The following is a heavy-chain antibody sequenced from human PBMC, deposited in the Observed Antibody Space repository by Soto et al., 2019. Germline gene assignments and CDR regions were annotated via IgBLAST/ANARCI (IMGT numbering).Heavy chain of an antibody. D-gene: IGHD3-22*01. CDR3: ARSSDSSGLGSYYYGMDV. Sequence: PGESLKISCTGSGYSFTSYWIGWVRQMPGKGLEWMGIIYPGDSDTRYSPSFQGQVTISADKSISTAYLQWSSLKASDTAMYYCARSSDSSGLGSYYYGMDVWRQGTTVTVSS. CDR2: IYPGDSDT. V-gene: IGHV5-51*01. J-gene: IGHJ6*02. CDR1: GYSFTSYW.